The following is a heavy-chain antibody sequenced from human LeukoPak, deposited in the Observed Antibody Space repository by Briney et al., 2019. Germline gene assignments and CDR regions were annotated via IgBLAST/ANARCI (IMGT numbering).Heavy chain of an antibody. J-gene: IGHJ6*02. CDR2: IIPILGIA. Sequence: SVKVSCKASGGTFSSYAISWVRQAPGQGLEWMGRIIPILGIANYAQKFQGRVTITADKSTSTAYMELSSLRSEDTAVYYCARIGYYYDSSGYYHAYYGMDVWGQGTTVTVSS. CDR3: ARIGYYYDSSGYYHAYYGMDV. D-gene: IGHD3-22*01. CDR1: GGTFSSYA. V-gene: IGHV1-69*04.